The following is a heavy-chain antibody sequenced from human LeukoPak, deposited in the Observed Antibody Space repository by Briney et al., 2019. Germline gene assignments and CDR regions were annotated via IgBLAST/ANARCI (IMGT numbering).Heavy chain of an antibody. V-gene: IGHV1-8*03. CDR3: ASSPAGYYYYYMDV. CDR2: MNPNSGNT. D-gene: IGHD2-2*01. Sequence: ASEKVSCKASGYTFTSHDINWVRQATGQGLEWMGWMNPNSGNTGYAQKFQGRVTITRNTSISTAYMELSSLRSEDTAVYYCASSPAGYYYYYMDVWGKGTTVTVSS. J-gene: IGHJ6*03. CDR1: GYTFTSHD.